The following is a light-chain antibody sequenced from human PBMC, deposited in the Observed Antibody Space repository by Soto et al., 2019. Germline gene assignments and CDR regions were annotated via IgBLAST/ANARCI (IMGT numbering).Light chain of an antibody. V-gene: IGKV3-20*01. J-gene: IGKJ2*01. Sequence: EIVLTQSPGPLSLSPGERTTLSCRARPSVSSSYLARYKQKPGQAPRLLIYGASSRATGIPDRFSGSGSGTDFTLTISSLEPEDFAVYYCQQYGTSPPMYTFGQGTKLEIK. CDR3: QQYGTSPPMYT. CDR1: PSVSSSY. CDR2: GAS.